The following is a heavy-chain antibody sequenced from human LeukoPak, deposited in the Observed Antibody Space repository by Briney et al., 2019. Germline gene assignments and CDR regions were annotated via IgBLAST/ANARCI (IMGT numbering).Heavy chain of an antibody. CDR2: INHNGAT. J-gene: IGHJ3*02. V-gene: IGHV4-34*01. D-gene: IGHD3/OR15-3a*01. CDR1: GGSFSGYY. Sequence: SETLSLTCAVYGGSFSGYYWSWIRQSPRKGLEWIGEINHNGATNYNPSLKSRVTISRDVSINQFSLKLSSVTAADTAVYYCARARPAEAFSGLFTSGGVFVLFDIGGQGTMVTVSS. CDR3: ARARPAEAFSGLFTSGGVFVLFDI.